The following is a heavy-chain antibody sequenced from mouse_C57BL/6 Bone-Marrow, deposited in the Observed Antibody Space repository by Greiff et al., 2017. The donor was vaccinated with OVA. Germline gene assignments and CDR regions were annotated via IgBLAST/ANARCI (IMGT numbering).Heavy chain of an antibody. V-gene: IGHV1-18*01. CDR2: INPNNGGT. J-gene: IGHJ1*03. Sequence: VQLKQSGPELVKPGASVKIPCKASGYTFTDYNMDWVKQSHGKSLEWIGDINPNNGGTIYNQKFKGKATLTVDKSSSTAYMELRSLTSEDTAVYYCAREVDYAHWYFDVWGTGTTVTVSS. D-gene: IGHD2-4*01. CDR1: GYTFTDYN. CDR3: AREVDYAHWYFDV.